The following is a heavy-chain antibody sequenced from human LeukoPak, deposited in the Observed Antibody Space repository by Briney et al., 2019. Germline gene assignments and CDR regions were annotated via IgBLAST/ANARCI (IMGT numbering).Heavy chain of an antibody. J-gene: IGHJ4*02. V-gene: IGHV3-53*01. D-gene: IGHD5-24*01. CDR3: ARGAGYNYPYYFDY. CDR1: GFTLSSKY. CDR2: IYGGGNI. Sequence: GGSLRLSCAASGFTLSSKYMNWVRQARGKGLEWVSVIYGGGNIYYADSVKGRFTISRDNSKNTLHLQMNSLRAEDTAVYYCARGAGYNYPYYFDYWGQGTLVTVSS.